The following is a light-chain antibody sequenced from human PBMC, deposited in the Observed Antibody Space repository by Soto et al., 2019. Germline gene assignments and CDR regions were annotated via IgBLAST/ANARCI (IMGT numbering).Light chain of an antibody. Sequence: SALTQPASVSGSPGQSITISCTGTSSDVGGYNYVSWYQQHLGKAPKLMIYEVSNRPSGVSNRFSGSKSGNTASLTISGLQAEDEADYYCSSYTSSSNWVFGGGTKVTVL. CDR1: SSDVGGYNY. CDR3: SSYTSSSNWV. J-gene: IGLJ3*02. V-gene: IGLV2-14*01. CDR2: EVS.